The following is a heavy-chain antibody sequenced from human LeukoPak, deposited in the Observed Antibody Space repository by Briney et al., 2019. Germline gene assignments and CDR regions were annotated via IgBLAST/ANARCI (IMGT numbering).Heavy chain of an antibody. CDR1: GFTFSIYS. CDR3: VKDRDWNDDDNAFDI. V-gene: IGHV3-48*01. D-gene: IGHD1-1*01. Sequence: GGSLRLSCAASGFTFSIYSMNWVRQAPGKGLEWVSYIGSSSSTIHYADSVKGRFTISRDNFKSTVYLQMNSPRVGDTAVYYCVKDRDWNDDDNAFDIWGQGTMVTVSS. CDR2: IGSSSSTI. J-gene: IGHJ3*02.